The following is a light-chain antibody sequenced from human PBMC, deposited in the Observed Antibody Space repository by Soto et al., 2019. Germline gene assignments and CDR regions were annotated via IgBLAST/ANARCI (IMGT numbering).Light chain of an antibody. CDR1: ENINNY. Sequence: EIVMTQSPATLSVSPGERATLSCRASENINNYLAWYQRKPGQAPRLLFSGASTRATGVPATFSGSGSGTDFTLTISSLQSEDFAVYYCPQYNSWPPTFGQGTKVE. CDR2: GAS. V-gene: IGKV3-15*01. J-gene: IGKJ1*01. CDR3: PQYNSWPPT.